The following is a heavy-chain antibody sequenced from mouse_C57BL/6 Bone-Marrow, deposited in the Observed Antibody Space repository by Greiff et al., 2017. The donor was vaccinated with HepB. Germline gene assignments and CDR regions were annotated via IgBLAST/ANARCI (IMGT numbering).Heavy chain of an antibody. CDR2: IDPSDSYT. CDR3: AREWLLWYVDV. J-gene: IGHJ1*03. Sequence: QVQLQQPGAELVMPGASVKLSCKASGYTFTSYWMHWVKQRPGQGLEWIGEIDPSDSYTNYNQKFKGKSTLTVDKSSSTAYMQLSSLTSEDSAVYYCAREWLLWYVDVWGKGTTVTVSS. CDR1: GYTFTSYW. D-gene: IGHD2-3*01. V-gene: IGHV1-69*01.